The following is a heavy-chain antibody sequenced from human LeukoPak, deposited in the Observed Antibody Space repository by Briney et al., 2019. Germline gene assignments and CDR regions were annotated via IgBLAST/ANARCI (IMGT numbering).Heavy chain of an antibody. CDR2: ISYTGTT. CDR3: AADYSGHYHVEFDY. D-gene: IGHD1-26*01. CDR1: GGSISSSTYY. J-gene: IGHJ4*02. V-gene: IGHV4-39*07. Sequence: SETLSLTCTVSGGSISSSTYYWGWIRQPPGKGLEWIGSISYTGTTYYNPSLKSRVTISVDTSKNQFSLKLSSVTAADTAVYYCAADYSGHYHVEFDYWGQGTLVTVSS.